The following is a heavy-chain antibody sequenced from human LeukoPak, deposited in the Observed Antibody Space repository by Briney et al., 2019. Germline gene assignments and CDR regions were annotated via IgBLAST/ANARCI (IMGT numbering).Heavy chain of an antibody. D-gene: IGHD6-13*01. CDR2: VYDSGST. CDR1: GGSISSSKW. V-gene: IGHV4-4*02. CDR3: ARVGRSSWFVDS. J-gene: IGHJ4*02. Sequence: PSGTLSLTCAVSGGSISSSKWWSWVRQPPGMGLEWIGEVYDSGSTNYNPSLKSRVTISVDKSKNQFSLKLNSVTAADTAVYYCARVGRSSWFVDSWGQGTLVTVSS.